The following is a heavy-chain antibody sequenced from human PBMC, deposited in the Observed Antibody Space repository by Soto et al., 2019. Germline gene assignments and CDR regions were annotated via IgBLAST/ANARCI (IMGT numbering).Heavy chain of an antibody. Sequence: PGGSLRLSCAASGFTFSDYAMHWVRQAPGKGLEWVAVVSHDGRNTYYADSVKGRFTISRDSSKNTVSLEMTSLRAEDTAVYYCAKGGRQWLVTSDFNYWGQGALVTVSS. D-gene: IGHD6-19*01. CDR2: VSHDGRNT. V-gene: IGHV3-30*18. CDR1: GFTFSDYA. J-gene: IGHJ4*02. CDR3: AKGGRQWLVTSDFNY.